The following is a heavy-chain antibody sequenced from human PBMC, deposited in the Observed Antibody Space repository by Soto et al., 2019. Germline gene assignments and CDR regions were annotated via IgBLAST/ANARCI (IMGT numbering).Heavy chain of an antibody. CDR1: GGSISSGDYY. CDR2: IYYSGST. J-gene: IGHJ3*02. Sequence: SETLSLTCTVSGGSISSGDYYWSWIRQPPGKGLEWIGYIYYSGSTYYNPSLKSRVTISVDTSKNQFSLRLSSVTAADTAVYYCARLVVTASTDVFDIWGQGTMVTVS. V-gene: IGHV4-30-4*01. D-gene: IGHD2-21*02. CDR3: ARLVVTASTDVFDI.